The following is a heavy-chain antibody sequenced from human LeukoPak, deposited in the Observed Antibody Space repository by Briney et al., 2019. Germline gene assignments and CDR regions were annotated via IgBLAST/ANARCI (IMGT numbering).Heavy chain of an antibody. CDR1: GFTFSSYS. Sequence: GGSLRLSCAASGFTFSSYSMNWVREAPGKGLEWVSYISSSSSTIYYADSVKGRFTISRDNAKNSLYLQMNSLRDEDTAVYYCARDERRYYDFWSGYSHYYMDVWGKGTTVTVSS. CDR3: ARDERRYYDFWSGYSHYYMDV. CDR2: ISSSSSTI. V-gene: IGHV3-48*02. D-gene: IGHD3-3*01. J-gene: IGHJ6*03.